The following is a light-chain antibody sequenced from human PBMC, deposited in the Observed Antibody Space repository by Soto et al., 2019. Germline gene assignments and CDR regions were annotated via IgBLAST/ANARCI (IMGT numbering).Light chain of an antibody. CDR1: KLGDKY. Sequence: SYELTQPPSVSMSPGQTASITCSGDKLGDKYACWYQQKPGQSPVLVIYQDSKRPSGIPERFSGSNSGNTATLTISGTQAMDQADYYCQAWDSSTVEFGGGTKLTVL. J-gene: IGLJ2*01. V-gene: IGLV3-1*01. CDR2: QDS. CDR3: QAWDSSTVE.